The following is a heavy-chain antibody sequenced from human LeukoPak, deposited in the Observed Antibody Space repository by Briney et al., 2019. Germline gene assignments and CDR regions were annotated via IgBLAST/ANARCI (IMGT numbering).Heavy chain of an antibody. D-gene: IGHD6-19*01. V-gene: IGHV3-30*02. CDR1: GFTFSSYG. CDR3: AKDFERWLPSYSDFDY. J-gene: IGHJ4*02. Sequence: PGGSLRLSCAASGFTFSSYGMHWVRQAPGKGLEWVAFIRYDGSNKYYADSVKGRFTISRDNSKNTLYLQMNSLRAEDTAVYYCAKDFERWLPSYSDFDYWGQGTLVTVSS. CDR2: IRYDGSNK.